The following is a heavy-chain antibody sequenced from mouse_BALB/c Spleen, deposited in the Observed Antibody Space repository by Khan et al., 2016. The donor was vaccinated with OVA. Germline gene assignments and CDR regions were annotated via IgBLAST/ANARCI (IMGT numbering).Heavy chain of an antibody. CDR1: GYTFTNYG. J-gene: IGHJ3*01. CDR2: INTYTGEP. V-gene: IGHV9-3-1*01. Sequence: QIQLVQSGPELKKPGETVKISCKASGYTFTNYGMNWVKQAPGKGLQWMGWINTYTGEPTSADDFKGRFAFSLETSASTAYLQINNLKNEDTATXFCARSGSNYWFAYWGQGTLVTVSA. D-gene: IGHD2-5*01. CDR3: ARSGSNYWFAY.